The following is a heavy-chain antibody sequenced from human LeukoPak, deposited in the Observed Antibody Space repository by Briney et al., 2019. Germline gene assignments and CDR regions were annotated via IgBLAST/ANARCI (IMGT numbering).Heavy chain of an antibody. Sequence: GGSLRLSCAASGFTFSSYGMHWVRQAPGKGLEGVAVIWYDGSNKYYADSVKGRFTISRDNSKNTLYLQMNSLRAEDTAVYYCARAPGYCGGDCYYHDAFDIWGQGTMVTVSS. D-gene: IGHD2-21*02. CDR2: IWYDGSNK. J-gene: IGHJ3*02. CDR1: GFTFSSYG. CDR3: ARAPGYCGGDCYYHDAFDI. V-gene: IGHV3-33*01.